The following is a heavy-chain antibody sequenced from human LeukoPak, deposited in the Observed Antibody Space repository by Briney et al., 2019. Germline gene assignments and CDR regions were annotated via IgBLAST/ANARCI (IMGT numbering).Heavy chain of an antibody. CDR2: VKQDGRQK. V-gene: IGHV3-7*01. J-gene: IGHJ4*02. CDR1: GFRFSNYW. Sequence: GGSLRLSCAASGFRFSNYWMSWVRQAPGKGLEWVANVKQDGRQKDYVDSVKGRFIISRDNAKNSLYLQMNSLRAEDTAVYYCAREGEGGFDYWGQGTLVTVSS. CDR3: AREGEGGFDY. D-gene: IGHD3-16*01.